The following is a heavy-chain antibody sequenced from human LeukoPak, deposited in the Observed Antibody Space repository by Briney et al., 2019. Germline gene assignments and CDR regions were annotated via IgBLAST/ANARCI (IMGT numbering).Heavy chain of an antibody. CDR2: TYYRSKWYN. V-gene: IGHV6-1*01. D-gene: IGHD3-10*01. CDR3: AREALWFGEYYYYYYMDV. Sequence: SRTLSLTCAISGDSVSSNSAAWNWIRQSPSRGLEWLGRTYYRSKWYNDYAVSVKSRITINPDTSKNQFSLQLNSVTPEDTAVYYCAREALWFGEYYYYYYMDVWGKGTTVTVSS. J-gene: IGHJ6*03. CDR1: GDSVSSNSAA.